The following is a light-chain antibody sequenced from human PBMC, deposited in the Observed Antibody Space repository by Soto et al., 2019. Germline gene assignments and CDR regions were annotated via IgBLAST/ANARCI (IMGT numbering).Light chain of an antibody. CDR1: QSVTTN. CDR2: GVS. Sequence: EIVMTQSPANLSVSPGESATLSCRASQSVTTNLAWYQQKPGQAPRLLIYGVSTRATGTPTRFSASGPGTEFTLTIDGLQSEDFAVYYCQQYSDWPRTFGQGTNVDIK. J-gene: IGKJ1*01. V-gene: IGKV3-15*01. CDR3: QQYSDWPRT.